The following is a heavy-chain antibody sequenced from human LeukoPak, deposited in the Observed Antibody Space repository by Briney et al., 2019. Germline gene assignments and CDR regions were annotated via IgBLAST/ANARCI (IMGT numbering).Heavy chain of an antibody. Sequence: ASVKVSCKASGYIFASYGISWVRQAPGQGLEWMGWISAYTGNTNYAQKLQGRVTMTTDTSTGTAYMELRSLISDDTAVYCCARDEPAISGESAFDIWGQGTMVTVSS. D-gene: IGHD7-27*01. CDR3: ARDEPAISGESAFDI. CDR2: ISAYTGNT. J-gene: IGHJ3*02. CDR1: GYIFASYG. V-gene: IGHV1-18*01.